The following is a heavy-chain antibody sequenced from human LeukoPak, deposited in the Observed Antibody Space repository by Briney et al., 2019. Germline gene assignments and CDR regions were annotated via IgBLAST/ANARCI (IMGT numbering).Heavy chain of an antibody. J-gene: IGHJ5*02. V-gene: IGHV4-39*07. Sequence: SETLSLTCTVSGGSISSGGYYWSWIRQPPGKGLEWIGTIYHSGSTYYNPSLKSRVTISVDTSKNQFSLKLSSVTAADTAVYYCARERGDNWNVGPWGQGTLVTVSS. CDR3: ARERGDNWNVGP. D-gene: IGHD1-20*01. CDR1: GGSISSGGYY. CDR2: IYHSGST.